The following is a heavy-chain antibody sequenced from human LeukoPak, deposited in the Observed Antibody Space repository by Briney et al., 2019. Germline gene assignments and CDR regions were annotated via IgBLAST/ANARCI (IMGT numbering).Heavy chain of an antibody. J-gene: IGHJ4*02. CDR1: GGSSSSGSYY. V-gene: IGHV4-61*02. CDR3: ARAPCSSTSCYTGYYFDY. Sequence: TLSLTCTVSGGSSSSGSYYWSWIRQPAGKGLEWIGRIYTSGSTNFNPSLKSRVTISVGTSKNQFSLKLSSVTAADTAVYYCARAPCSSTSCYTGYYFDYWGQGTLVTVSS. CDR2: IYTSGST. D-gene: IGHD2-2*02.